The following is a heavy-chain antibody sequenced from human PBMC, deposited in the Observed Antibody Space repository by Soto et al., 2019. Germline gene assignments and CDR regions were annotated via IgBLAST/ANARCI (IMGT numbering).Heavy chain of an antibody. CDR3: ARIRRRTDTPEAGLDF. CDR1: GYTFSNYG. V-gene: IGHV1-18*01. D-gene: IGHD3-3*02. Sequence: ASVKVSCKTSGYTFSNYGITWVRQAPGQPLEWLGWISLYSDGTNYAQKFQGRVTLTTDTSTSTAYMELKSLTSDDTAVYCCARIRRRTDTPEAGLDFWGQGSLGTV. CDR2: ISLYSDGT. J-gene: IGHJ4*02.